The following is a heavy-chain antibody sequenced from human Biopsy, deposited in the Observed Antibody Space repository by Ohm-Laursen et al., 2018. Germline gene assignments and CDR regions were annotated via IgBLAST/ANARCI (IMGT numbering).Heavy chain of an antibody. CDR3: AKGQDLTAGAEYFQY. CDR2: INPNSGTK. J-gene: IGHJ1*01. V-gene: IGHV1-2*04. D-gene: IGHD3-9*01. CDR1: GYTFTGYF. Sequence: SVKVSCNTSGYTFTGYFLHWVRQVPGQGLEWMGWINPNSGTKKIAENFQGSVTMTRDTSITTAYLDLTRLTSDDTAVYFCAKGQDLTAGAEYFQYWGQGALITVSS.